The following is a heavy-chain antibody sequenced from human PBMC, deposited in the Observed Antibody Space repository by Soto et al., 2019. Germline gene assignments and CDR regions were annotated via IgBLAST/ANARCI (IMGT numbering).Heavy chain of an antibody. Sequence: SETLSLTCTVSGGSISSSSYYWGWIRQPPGKGLEWIGSIYYSGSTYYNPSLKSRVTISVDTSKNQFSLKLSSVTAADTAVYYCATPRGPAAMAGWFDPWGQGTLVTVSS. CDR1: GGSISSSSYY. D-gene: IGHD2-2*01. CDR2: IYYSGST. CDR3: ATPRGPAAMAGWFDP. J-gene: IGHJ5*02. V-gene: IGHV4-39*01.